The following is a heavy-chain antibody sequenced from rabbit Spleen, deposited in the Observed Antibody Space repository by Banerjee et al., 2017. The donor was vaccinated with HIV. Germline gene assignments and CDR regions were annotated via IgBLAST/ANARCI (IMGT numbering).Heavy chain of an antibody. V-gene: IGHV1S40*01. J-gene: IGHJ4*01. D-gene: IGHD5-1*01. CDR3: ARDLVAFIGWNFNL. CDR1: GVSFTSNYY. Sequence: QSLVESGGGLVQPEGSLTLTCTASGVSFTSNYYMCWVRQAPGKGLKWIACIDTGSSGFTYFASWSKGRFTMSRTSSTTVTLQMTILAAADTASYFCARDLVAFIGWNFNLWGPGTLVTVS. CDR2: IDTGSSGFT.